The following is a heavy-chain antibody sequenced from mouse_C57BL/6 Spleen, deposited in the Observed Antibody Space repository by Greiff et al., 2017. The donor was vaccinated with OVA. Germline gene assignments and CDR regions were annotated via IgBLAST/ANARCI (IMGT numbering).Heavy chain of an antibody. CDR2: IRSKSNNYAT. Sequence: GGGLVQPKGSLKLSCAASGFSFNTYAMNWVRQAPGKGLEWVARIRSKSNNYATYYADSVKDRFTISRDDSESMLYLQMNNLKTEDTAMYYCVRDGYYGYWYFDVWGTGTTVTVSS. J-gene: IGHJ1*03. D-gene: IGHD2-3*01. CDR1: GFSFNTYA. V-gene: IGHV10-1*01. CDR3: VRDGYYGYWYFDV.